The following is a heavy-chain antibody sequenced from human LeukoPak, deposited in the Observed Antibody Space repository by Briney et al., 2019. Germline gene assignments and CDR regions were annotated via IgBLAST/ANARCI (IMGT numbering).Heavy chain of an antibody. J-gene: IGHJ4*02. D-gene: IGHD3-16*01. V-gene: IGHV1-18*01. Sequence: ASVKVSCKASGYTFTNYGIGWVRQAPGQGLEWMGWISPYNGNTDYAQKPQGRVTMTTDTSTTTAYMELRSLRSDDTAVYYCARGDGGGVYWGQGTLVTVSS. CDR2: ISPYNGNT. CDR3: ARGDGGGVY. CDR1: GYTFTNYG.